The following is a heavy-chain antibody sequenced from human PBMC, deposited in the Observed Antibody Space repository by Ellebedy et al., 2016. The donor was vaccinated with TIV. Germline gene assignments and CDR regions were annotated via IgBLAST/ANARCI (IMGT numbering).Heavy chain of an antibody. V-gene: IGHV4-39*01. CDR2: ISYSGST. D-gene: IGHD3-22*01. CDR3: ARHSGYYDSSGYRHWYFDL. J-gene: IGHJ2*01. Sequence: SETLSLTCSVSGDSVSNSDFHWGWIRQPPGKGLEWIGSISYSGSTYFNSSLKTQVTGSIDTSKNQFSLRLTSVTAADTAVYYCARHSGYYDSSGYRHWYFDLWGRGTLVTISS. CDR1: GDSVSNSDFH.